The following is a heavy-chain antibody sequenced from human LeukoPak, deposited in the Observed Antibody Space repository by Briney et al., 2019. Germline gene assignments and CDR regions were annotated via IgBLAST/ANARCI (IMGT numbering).Heavy chain of an antibody. Sequence: GGSLRLSCTVSGFTVSSNSMSWVRQAPGKGLEWVSFIYSDNTHYSDSVKGRFTISRDNSKNTLYLQINSLGAEDTAVYYCAKDRLGAALYFDCWGQGTLVTVSS. J-gene: IGHJ4*02. D-gene: IGHD1-26*01. CDR2: IYSDNT. V-gene: IGHV3-53*01. CDR3: AKDRLGAALYFDC. CDR1: GFTVSSNS.